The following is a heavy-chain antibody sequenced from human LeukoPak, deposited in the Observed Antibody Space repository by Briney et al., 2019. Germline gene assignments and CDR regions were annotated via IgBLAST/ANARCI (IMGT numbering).Heavy chain of an antibody. J-gene: IGHJ3*02. D-gene: IGHD1-26*01. V-gene: IGHV1-3*01. Sequence: GASVKVSCKASGYTFTSYAMHWVRQAPGQRLEWMGWINAGNGNTKYSQKFQGRVTITRDTSASTAYMELSSLRSEDTAVYYCARVRSGSYWDAFDIWGQGTMVTVSS. CDR1: GYTFTSYA. CDR2: INAGNGNT. CDR3: ARVRSGSYWDAFDI.